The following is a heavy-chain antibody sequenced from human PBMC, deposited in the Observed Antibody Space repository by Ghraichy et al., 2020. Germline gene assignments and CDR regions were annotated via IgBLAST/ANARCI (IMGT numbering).Heavy chain of an antibody. V-gene: IGHV3-7*01. Sequence: GGSLRLSCAASGFNFSSYWMSWVRQAPGKGLEWVANIKQDGSEKYYVDSVKGRFTISRDNAKNSLYLQMNSLRAEDTAVYYCARDVEYTIFGESVIDYWGQGTLVTVSS. D-gene: IGHD3-3*01. CDR2: IKQDGSEK. CDR1: GFNFSSYW. J-gene: IGHJ4*02. CDR3: ARDVEYTIFGESVIDY.